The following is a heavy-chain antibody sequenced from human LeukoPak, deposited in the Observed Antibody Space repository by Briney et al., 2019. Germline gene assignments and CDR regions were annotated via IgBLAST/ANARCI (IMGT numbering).Heavy chain of an antibody. Sequence: SETLSLTCTVSGYSISSGYDWGWIRQPPGKGVEWIGSIYHSESTYYNPSLKSRVTIAVEPSKNQFSLKLSSVTAADTAVYYCAREAHYYGSGPGDYWGEGTLVTVSS. CDR3: AREAHYYGSGPGDY. D-gene: IGHD3-10*01. V-gene: IGHV4-38-2*02. J-gene: IGHJ4*02. CDR2: IYHSEST. CDR1: GYSISSGYD.